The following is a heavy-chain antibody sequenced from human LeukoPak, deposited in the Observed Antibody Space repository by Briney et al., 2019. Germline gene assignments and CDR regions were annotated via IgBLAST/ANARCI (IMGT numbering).Heavy chain of an antibody. CDR2: IFHDGTT. D-gene: IGHD6-13*01. V-gene: IGHV4-4*02. Sequence: SETLSLTCSVSGDSISSSNWWNWVRQPPGKGLEWIGEIFHDGTTLYNPSLKSRVTISVDKSKNQFSLNLSSVTAADTAIYYCARDRDFSSTWAFDYWGQGILVTVSS. CDR1: GDSISSSNW. J-gene: IGHJ4*02. CDR3: ARDRDFSSTWAFDY.